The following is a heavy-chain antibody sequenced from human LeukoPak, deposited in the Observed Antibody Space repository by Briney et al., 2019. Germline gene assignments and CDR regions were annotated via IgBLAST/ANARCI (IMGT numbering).Heavy chain of an antibody. CDR1: GGTFSNYA. V-gene: IGHV1-69*04. Sequence: SVKVSCKASGGTFSNYAISWVRQAPGQGLEWMGRIIPILGITNYAQKFQGRVTITADKSTSTAYMELSSLRSEDTAVYYCASTPLVRSITAAGPRGRFFDYWGQGTLVTVSS. D-gene: IGHD6-13*01. CDR3: ASTPLVRSITAAGPRGRFFDY. CDR2: IIPILGIT. J-gene: IGHJ4*02.